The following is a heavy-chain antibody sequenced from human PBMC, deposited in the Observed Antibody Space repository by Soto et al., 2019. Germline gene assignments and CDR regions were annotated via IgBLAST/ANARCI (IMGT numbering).Heavy chain of an antibody. CDR1: GGSFSGYY. CDR2: INHSGST. J-gene: IGHJ4*02. D-gene: IGHD4-4*01. CDR3: ARATVTIFDY. V-gene: IGHV4-34*01. Sequence: SETLSLTCAVYGGSFSGYYWSWIRQPPGKGLEWIGEINHSGSTNYNPSLKSRVTISVDTSKNQFSLKLSSVTAADTAVYYCARATVTIFDYWGQGTLVTVSS.